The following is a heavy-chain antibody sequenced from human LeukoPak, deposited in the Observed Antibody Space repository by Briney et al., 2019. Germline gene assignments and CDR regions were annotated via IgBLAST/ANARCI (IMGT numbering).Heavy chain of an antibody. CDR1: GFTFSSYG. CDR3: AKYRSYYGSGIDY. CDR2: TQYDGSYK. Sequence: RGSLRLSCAASGFTFSSYGMHWVRQAPGKGLEWVAFTQYDGSYKHYADSVKGRFTVSRDNSKNTLYLQMNSLRAEDTAVYYCAKYRSYYGSGIDYWGQGTLVTVSS. V-gene: IGHV3-30*02. J-gene: IGHJ4*02. D-gene: IGHD3-10*01.